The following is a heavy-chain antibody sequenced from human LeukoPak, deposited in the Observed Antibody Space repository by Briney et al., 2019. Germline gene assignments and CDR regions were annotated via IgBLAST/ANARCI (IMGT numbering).Heavy chain of an antibody. CDR2: IWHDGSHK. J-gene: IGHJ4*02. CDR3: AREIFGSGCYPDF. CDR1: GFSFDTYA. D-gene: IGHD3-10*01. V-gene: IGHV3-33*01. Sequence: GRSLRLSCAASGFSFDTYAMHWVRQAPGQGLEWVALIWHDGSHKFYSNSVRGQFTISRDNSKNMVYLQMNNLRPDDTAVYYCAREIFGSGCYPDFWGQGTLVTVSS.